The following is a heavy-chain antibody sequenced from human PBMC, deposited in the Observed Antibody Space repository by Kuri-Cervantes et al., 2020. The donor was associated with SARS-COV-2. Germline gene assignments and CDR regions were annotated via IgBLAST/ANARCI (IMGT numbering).Heavy chain of an antibody. J-gene: IGHJ4*02. D-gene: IGHD3-10*01. CDR1: GYTFTGYY. CDR2: INPNSGGT. CDR3: ARDVAPTTLWFGELPPSGDY. V-gene: IGHV1-2*02. Sequence: ASVKVSCKASGYTFTGYYMHWVRQAPGQGLEWMGWINPNSGGTNYAQKFQGRVTMTRDTSISTAYMELRSLRSDDTAVYYCARDVAPTTLWFGELPPSGDYWGQGTLVTVSS.